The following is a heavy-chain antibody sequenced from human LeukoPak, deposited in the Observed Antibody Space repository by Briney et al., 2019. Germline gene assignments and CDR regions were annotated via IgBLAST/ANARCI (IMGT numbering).Heavy chain of an antibody. V-gene: IGHV1-18*01. Sequence: ASVKVSCKASGYTFTTYGISWVRQAPGQGLEWMGWISAYNGNTNHAQKLQGRVTMTTDTSTSTAYMELRSLRSDDTAVYYCARNSSSSGDFDYWGQGTLVTVSS. CDR2: ISAYNGNT. CDR1: GYTFTTYG. D-gene: IGHD6-6*01. J-gene: IGHJ4*02. CDR3: ARNSSSSGDFDY.